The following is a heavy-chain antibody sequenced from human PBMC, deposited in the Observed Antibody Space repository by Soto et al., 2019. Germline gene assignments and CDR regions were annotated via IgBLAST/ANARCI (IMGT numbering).Heavy chain of an antibody. J-gene: IGHJ4*02. D-gene: IGHD3-3*01. Sequence: QITLKESGPALVKPTQPLTLTCTFSGFSLSSSGVGVGWIRQPPGKALEWLALIYWDDDKRYSPSLKSRLTITKDTSKTQVVLTMTNMDPVDTGTYYCAHVGTIFGVVINFDYWGQGTLVTVSS. V-gene: IGHV2-5*02. CDR1: GFSLSSSGVG. CDR2: IYWDDDK. CDR3: AHVGTIFGVVINFDY.